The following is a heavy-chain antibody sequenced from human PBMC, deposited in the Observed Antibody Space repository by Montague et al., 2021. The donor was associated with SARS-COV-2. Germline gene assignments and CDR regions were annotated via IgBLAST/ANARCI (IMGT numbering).Heavy chain of an antibody. V-gene: IGHV4-31*03. CDR3: ARDGDEGYFFEY. CDR1: GASISSGSYY. Sequence: TLSLTCTVSGASISSGSYYWNWIRQHPGKGLEWIGYIHYSGSTYYTPSLQSRVAISVDTSKNEFSLKMTSVTAADTAVYYCARDGDEGYFFEYWGQGLLSPSPQ. D-gene: IGHD2/OR15-2a*01. CDR2: IHYSGST. J-gene: IGHJ4*02.